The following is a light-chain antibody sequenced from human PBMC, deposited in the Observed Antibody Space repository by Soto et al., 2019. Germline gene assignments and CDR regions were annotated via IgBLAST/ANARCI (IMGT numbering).Light chain of an antibody. V-gene: IGKV3-20*01. CDR1: QSVSSSY. CDR2: GAS. CDR3: QHFGGTTFT. Sequence: EIVLTQSPGTLSLSPGEGATLSCRASQSVSSSYIAWYQQGPGQTPSLLIYGASTRATGIPDRFSGSGSGTHLTPTISRLEPGDYAVDYCQHFGGTTFTFGQGTRLEIK. J-gene: IGKJ5*01.